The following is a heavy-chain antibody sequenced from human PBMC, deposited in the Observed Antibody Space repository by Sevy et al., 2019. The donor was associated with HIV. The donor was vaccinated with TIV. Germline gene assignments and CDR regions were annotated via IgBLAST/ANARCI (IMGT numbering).Heavy chain of an antibody. CDR2: IRPDGSDK. D-gene: IGHD1-26*01. V-gene: IGHV3-7*01. J-gene: IGHJ4*02. Sequence: GGSLRLSCAASGFTFSPYWLTWVRQAPGKGLEWVANIRPDGSDKYYVDSVKGRFTISRDNAKNSLYLQMNSLRADDTAMYYCARRVGLGCWGQGALVTVSS. CDR1: GFTFSPYW. CDR3: ARRVGLGC.